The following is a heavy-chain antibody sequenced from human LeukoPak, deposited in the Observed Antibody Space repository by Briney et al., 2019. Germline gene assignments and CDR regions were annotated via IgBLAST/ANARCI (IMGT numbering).Heavy chain of an antibody. CDR1: GFTVSSNY. V-gene: IGHV3-66*01. D-gene: IGHD5-18*01. CDR2: IYSDGST. CDR3: ARESRGSYGYVNWFDP. Sequence: PGGSLRLSCAASGFTVSSNYMSWVRQAPGKGLEWVSIIYSDGSTYYADSVKGRFTISRDNSKNMLYLQMNSLRAEDTAVYYCARESRGSYGYVNWFDPWGQGTLVTVSS. J-gene: IGHJ5*02.